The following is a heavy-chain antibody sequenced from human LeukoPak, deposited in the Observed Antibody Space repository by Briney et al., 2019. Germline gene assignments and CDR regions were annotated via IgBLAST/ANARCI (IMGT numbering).Heavy chain of an antibody. J-gene: IGHJ4*02. CDR2: ISWNSGSI. V-gene: IGHV3-9*01. CDR3: AKVNTVAGGFDY. CDR1: GFTFGDYA. Sequence: PGGSLRLSCAASGFTFGDYAMHWVRQAPGKGLEWVSGISWNSGSIGYADSVKGRFTISRDNAKNSLYLQMNSPRAEDTALYYCAKVNTVAGGFDYWGQGTLVTVSS. D-gene: IGHD6-19*01.